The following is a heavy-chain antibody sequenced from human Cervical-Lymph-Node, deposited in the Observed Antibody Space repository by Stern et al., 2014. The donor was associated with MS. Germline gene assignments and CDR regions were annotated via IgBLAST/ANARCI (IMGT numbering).Heavy chain of an antibody. D-gene: IGHD5-24*01. J-gene: IGHJ6*02. V-gene: IGHV3-74*01. CDR2: TNSDGSST. CDR3: ARGTLQDNFFYYAMDV. Sequence: VQLVESGGGLVQPGGSLRLSCEASGFTFSSYWMHWVRQAPGKGLVWVAHTNSDGSSTNYADSVKGRLTISRDNAKNTLYLQMSSLRAEDTAVYYCARGTLQDNFFYYAMDVWGQGTTVTVSS. CDR1: GFTFSSYW.